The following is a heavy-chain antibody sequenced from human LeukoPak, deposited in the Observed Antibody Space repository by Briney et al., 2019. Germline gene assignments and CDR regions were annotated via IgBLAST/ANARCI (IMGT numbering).Heavy chain of an antibody. V-gene: IGHV3-21*04. D-gene: IGHD3-10*01. CDR3: ARDQRYYGSGNYSP. Sequence: PGGSLRLSCAASGFTFSSYSMNWVRQAPGKGLEWVSPISSSSSYIYYADSVKGRFTISRDNAKNTVFLQMTSLRAEDTAIYFCARDQRYYGSGNYSPWGQGTSVTVSS. CDR2: ISSSSSYI. J-gene: IGHJ6*02. CDR1: GFTFSSYS.